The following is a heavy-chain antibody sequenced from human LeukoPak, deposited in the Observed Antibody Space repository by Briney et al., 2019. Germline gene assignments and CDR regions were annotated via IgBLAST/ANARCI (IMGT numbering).Heavy chain of an antibody. Sequence: LSETLSLTCTVSGGSISSYYWSWIRQPPGKGLEWIGYIYYSGSTNYNPSLKSRLTISVDTSKNQFSLKLNSVTAADTAVYYCARRSSYTFFDYWGQGTLVTVSS. CDR2: IYYSGST. D-gene: IGHD6-19*01. J-gene: IGHJ4*02. CDR1: GGSISSYY. V-gene: IGHV4-59*08. CDR3: ARRSSYTFFDY.